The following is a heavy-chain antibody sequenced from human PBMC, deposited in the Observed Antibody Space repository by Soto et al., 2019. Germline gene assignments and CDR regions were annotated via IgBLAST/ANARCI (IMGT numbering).Heavy chain of an antibody. V-gene: IGHV1-18*01. CDR3: ARDLRIFGVVNIFDY. J-gene: IGHJ4*02. CDR2: ISAYNGNT. Sequence: ASVKVSCKASGYTFTSYGISWVRQAPGQGLEWMGWISAYNGNTNYAQKLQGRVTMTTDTSTSTAYMELRSLRSDDTAVYYCARDLRIFGVVNIFDYWGQGTLVTVSS. D-gene: IGHD3-3*01. CDR1: GYTFTSYG.